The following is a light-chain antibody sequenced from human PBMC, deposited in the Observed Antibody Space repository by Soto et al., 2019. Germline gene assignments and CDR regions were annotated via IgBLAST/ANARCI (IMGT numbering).Light chain of an antibody. CDR1: SSNVGSNF. J-gene: IGLJ3*02. CDR3: AAWDNSLRWV. Sequence: QAVVTQPPSVSGTPGQRVTISCSGSSSNVGSNFVYWYQQFPGTAPKLLIYRTDQRPSGVPDRFSASKPGTSASLAINGLRSDDEADYYCAAWDNSLRWVFGGGTKLTVL. V-gene: IGLV1-47*01. CDR2: RTD.